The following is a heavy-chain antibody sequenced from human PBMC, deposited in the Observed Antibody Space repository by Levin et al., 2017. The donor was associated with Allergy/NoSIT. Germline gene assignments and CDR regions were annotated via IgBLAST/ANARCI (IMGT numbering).Heavy chain of an antibody. Sequence: PSETLSLTCTVSGASISSYYWSWIRQPPGNGLEWIGYIYYTGSTNYNPSLKSRLTISVDTSKNQFSLKLSSVTAADTAVYYCAREQALGGGYVFDYWGQGTLVTVSS. V-gene: IGHV4-59*01. CDR1: GASISSYY. CDR2: IYYTGST. J-gene: IGHJ4*02. D-gene: IGHD5-12*01. CDR3: AREQALGGGYVFDY.